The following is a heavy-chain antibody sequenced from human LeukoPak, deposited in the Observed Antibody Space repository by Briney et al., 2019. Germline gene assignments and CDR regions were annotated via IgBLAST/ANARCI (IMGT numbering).Heavy chain of an antibody. Sequence: GGSLRLSCAASGFTFSSYSMNWVRQAPGKGLEWVSSISSSSSYIYYADSVKGRFTISRDNAKNSLYLQMNSLRAEDTAVYYCARPEGPHGDYYMDVWGKGTTVTVSS. J-gene: IGHJ6*03. D-gene: IGHD3-10*01. V-gene: IGHV3-21*01. CDR3: ARPEGPHGDYYMDV. CDR2: ISSSSSYI. CDR1: GFTFSSYS.